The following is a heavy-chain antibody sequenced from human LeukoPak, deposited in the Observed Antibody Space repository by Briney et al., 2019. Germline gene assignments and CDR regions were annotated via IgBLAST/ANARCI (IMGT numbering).Heavy chain of an antibody. J-gene: IGHJ6*03. Sequence: PGGSLRPSCAASGFTFSNYIINWVRRAPGKGLDWVSSISSSSTYIYYADSVKGRFTVSRDNAKTSLYLQMNSLRAEDTALYYCARVGTYYYYYMDVWGKGTTVTVSS. CDR2: ISSSSTYI. CDR1: GFTFSNYI. CDR3: ARVGTYYYYYMDV. D-gene: IGHD1-1*01. V-gene: IGHV3-21*04.